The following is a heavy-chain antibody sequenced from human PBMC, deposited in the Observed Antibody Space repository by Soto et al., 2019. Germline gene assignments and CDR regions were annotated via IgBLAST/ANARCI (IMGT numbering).Heavy chain of an antibody. CDR2: IWYDGSKN. D-gene: IGHD1-26*01. CDR3: ATENGRNSAHFGYFAS. CDR1: GISFRSYG. Sequence: GGSLRLSCAASGISFRSYGFHWVRQAPGKGLEWVAVIWYDGSKNYYADSVTGRFSISRDDSKSTVFLQTNSLRAEDTAMYYCATENGRNSAHFGYFASWGQGTLVTVSS. V-gene: IGHV3-33*01. J-gene: IGHJ4*02.